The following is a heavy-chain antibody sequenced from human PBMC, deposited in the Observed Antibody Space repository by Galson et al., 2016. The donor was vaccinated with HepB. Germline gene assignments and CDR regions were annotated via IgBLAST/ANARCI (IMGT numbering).Heavy chain of an antibody. CDR3: ARMVPLYSGGWYVRGDGWFDP. CDR2: ISGSADSR. J-gene: IGHJ5*02. Sequence: SLRLSCAASGFTFSHYFVSWIRQAPGKGLEWVSYISGSADSRRYADSVKGRFTISRDNSKNSLYLQMNNLRAEDTAVYYRARMVPLYSGGWYVRGDGWFDPWGQGTLVTVPS. V-gene: IGHV3-11*01. D-gene: IGHD6-19*01. CDR1: GFTFSHYF.